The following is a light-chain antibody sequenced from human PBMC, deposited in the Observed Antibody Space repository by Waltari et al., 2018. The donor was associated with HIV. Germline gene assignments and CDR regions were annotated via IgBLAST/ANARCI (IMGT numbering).Light chain of an antibody. CDR3: CSYVGWSTILYV. J-gene: IGLJ1*01. CDR1: SSDVGSYTL. Sequence: QSALTQPASVSGSPGQSITISCTGTSSDVGSYTLVSWYQQHPGKAPKLMIYEVSKRPSGVSNRFSGSKSGNTASLTISGLQAEDEADYYCCSYVGWSTILYVFGTGTKVTVL. CDR2: EVS. V-gene: IGLV2-23*02.